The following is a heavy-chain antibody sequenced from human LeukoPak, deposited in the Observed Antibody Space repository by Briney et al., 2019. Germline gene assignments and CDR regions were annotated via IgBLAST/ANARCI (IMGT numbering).Heavy chain of an antibody. CDR3: ARREYYYNYMDV. CDR2: ITSGSSTI. Sequence: PGGSPRLSCAASGFTFSTYNMNWVRQAPGKGLEWVSYITSGSSTIYYADSVKGRFTISRDNAKNSLYLQMNSLRDEDTAVYYCARREYYYNYMDVWGKGTTVTVSS. D-gene: IGHD1-26*01. CDR1: GFTFSTYN. V-gene: IGHV3-48*02. J-gene: IGHJ6*03.